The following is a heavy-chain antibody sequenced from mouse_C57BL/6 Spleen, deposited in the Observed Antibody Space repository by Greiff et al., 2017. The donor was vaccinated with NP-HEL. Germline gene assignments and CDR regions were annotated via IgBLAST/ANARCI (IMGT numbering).Heavy chain of an antibody. CDR3: ARNSLHYYGSSYDFDY. CDR2: IWSGGST. D-gene: IGHD1-1*01. CDR1: GFSLTSYG. V-gene: IGHV2-2*01. J-gene: IGHJ2*01. Sequence: VKVVESGPGLVQPSQSLSITCTVSGFSLTSYGVHWVRQSPGKGLEWLGVIWSGGSTDYNAAFISRLSISKDNSKSQVFFKMNSLQADDTAIYYCARNSLHYYGSSYDFDYWGQGTTLTVSS.